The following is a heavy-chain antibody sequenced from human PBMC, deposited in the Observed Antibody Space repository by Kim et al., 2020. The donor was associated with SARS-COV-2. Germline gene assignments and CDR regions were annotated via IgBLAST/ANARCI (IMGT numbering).Heavy chain of an antibody. V-gene: IGHV3-7*04. J-gene: IGHJ4*02. D-gene: IGHD1-1*01. CDR2: EQ. Sequence: EQYYVDSGRGRFTISRDNAKNSLHLQMSSLRVEDTAVYYCARAPFGTGTDHWGQGTLVTVSS. CDR3: ARAPFGTGTDH.